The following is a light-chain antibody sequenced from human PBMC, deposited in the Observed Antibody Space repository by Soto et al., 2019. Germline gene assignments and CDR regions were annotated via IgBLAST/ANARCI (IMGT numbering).Light chain of an antibody. CDR1: QSISSY. Sequence: DIQMTQSPSSLSASLGDRVTITCRASQSISSYLNWYQQKPGKAPKLLIYAASSLQSGVLSRFSGSGSGTDFTLTISSLQPEDFATYYCQQLNSYPITFGQGTRLEIK. V-gene: IGKV1-39*01. CDR3: QQLNSYPIT. CDR2: AAS. J-gene: IGKJ5*01.